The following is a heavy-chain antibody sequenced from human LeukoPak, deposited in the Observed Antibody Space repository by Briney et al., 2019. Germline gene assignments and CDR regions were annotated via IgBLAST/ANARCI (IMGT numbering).Heavy chain of an antibody. CDR3: AREGEVPAAFDY. V-gene: IGHV3-64*01. Sequence: GGSLRLSCAASGFTFSNYAMHWVRQAPGKGLEYVSAISGNGGSTYYANSVKGRFTISRDNSKNTLYLQMGSLRAEDMAVYYCAREGEVPAAFDYWGQGTLVTVSS. J-gene: IGHJ4*02. CDR2: ISGNGGST. D-gene: IGHD2-2*01. CDR1: GFTFSNYA.